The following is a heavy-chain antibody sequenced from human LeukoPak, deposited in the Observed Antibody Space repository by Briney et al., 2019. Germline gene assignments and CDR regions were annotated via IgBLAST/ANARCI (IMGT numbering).Heavy chain of an antibody. Sequence: ASVKVSCKVSGYTLTELSMHWVRQAPGKGLEWMGGFDPEDGETIYAQKFQGRVTMTEDTSTDTAYMELSSLRSEDTAVYYCATATYYYDSSGYGLFVYWGQGTLVTVSS. CDR3: ATATYYYDSSGYGLFVY. J-gene: IGHJ4*02. CDR2: FDPEDGET. V-gene: IGHV1-24*01. D-gene: IGHD3-22*01. CDR1: GYTLTELS.